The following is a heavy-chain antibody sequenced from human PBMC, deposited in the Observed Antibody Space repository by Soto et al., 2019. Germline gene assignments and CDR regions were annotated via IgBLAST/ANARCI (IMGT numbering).Heavy chain of an antibody. V-gene: IGHV4-34*01. J-gene: IGHJ5*01. D-gene: IGHD3-22*01. CDR2: INHSGST. Sequence: PSETLSRTCAVYGGSFSGYYWSWIRQPPGKGLEWIGEINHSGSTNYNPSLKSRVTISVDTSKNQFSLKLSSVTAADTAVYYCARVYYFDSSGYYRAQRGRRRFDSWGQGTLVTVSS. CDR1: GGSFSGYY. CDR3: ARVYYFDSSGYYRAQRGRRRFDS.